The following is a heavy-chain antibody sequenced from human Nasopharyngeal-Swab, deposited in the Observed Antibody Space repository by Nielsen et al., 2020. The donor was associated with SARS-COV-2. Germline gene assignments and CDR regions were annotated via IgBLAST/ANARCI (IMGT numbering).Heavy chain of an antibody. J-gene: IGHJ6*03. CDR1: GFTFSSYA. V-gene: IGHV3-64D*09. CDR3: VKDMSYCSSTSCWYYYYMDA. D-gene: IGHD2-2*01. Sequence: GESLKISCAASGFTFSSYAMHWVRQAPGKGLEYVSAISSNGGSTYYADSVKGRFTISRDNSKNTLYLQMSSLRAEDTAVYYCVKDMSYCSSTSCWYYYYMDAWGKGTAVTVSS. CDR2: ISSNGGST.